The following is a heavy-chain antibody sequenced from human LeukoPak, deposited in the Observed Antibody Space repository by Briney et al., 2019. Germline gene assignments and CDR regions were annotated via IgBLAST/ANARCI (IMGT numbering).Heavy chain of an antibody. CDR2: IIPIFGTA. CDR3: ARGGAPITTNNRFDP. Sequence: SVKVSCKPSGGTFSSYAISWVRQAPGQGLEWMGGIIPIFGTANYAQKFQGRVTITTDESTSTAYMELSSLRSEDTAVYYCARGGAPITTNNRFDPWGQGTLVTVSS. V-gene: IGHV1-69*05. CDR1: GGTFSSYA. J-gene: IGHJ5*02. D-gene: IGHD3-3*01.